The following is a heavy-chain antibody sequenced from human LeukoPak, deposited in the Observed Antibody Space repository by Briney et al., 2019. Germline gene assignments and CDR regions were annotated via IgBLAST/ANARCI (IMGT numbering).Heavy chain of an antibody. Sequence: SETLSLTCTVSGGSISSYYWSWIRQPPGKGLEWIGYIYYSGSTNYNPSLKSRVTISVDTSKNQFSLKLSSVTAADTAVYYCARGPDRASICYYYYGMDVWGQGTTVTVSS. D-gene: IGHD3-3*02. V-gene: IGHV4-59*01. CDR2: IYYSGST. CDR1: GGSISSYY. CDR3: ARGPDRASICYYYYGMDV. J-gene: IGHJ6*02.